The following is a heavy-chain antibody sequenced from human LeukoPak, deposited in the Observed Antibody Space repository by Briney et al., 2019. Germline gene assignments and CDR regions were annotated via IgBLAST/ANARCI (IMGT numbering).Heavy chain of an antibody. D-gene: IGHD3-22*01. Sequence: GRSLRLSCAASGFTFSSYGMHWLRQAPGKGLEWVAVISYDGSNKYYADSVKGRFTISRDNSKNTLYLQMNRLRAEDTAVYYCAKDLGGGMIVVFGIYYWGQGALVTVSS. J-gene: IGHJ4*02. V-gene: IGHV3-30*18. CDR2: ISYDGSNK. CDR1: GFTFSSYG. CDR3: AKDLGGGMIVVFGIYY.